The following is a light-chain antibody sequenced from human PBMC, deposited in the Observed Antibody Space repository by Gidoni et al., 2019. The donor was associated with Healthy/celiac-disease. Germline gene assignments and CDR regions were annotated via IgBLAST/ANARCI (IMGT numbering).Light chain of an antibody. CDR3: QVCDSSSDHWV. CDR2: YDS. V-gene: IGLV3-21*04. Sequence: SYVLKQPPSVSVDPGKTARITCGGDNIGSNSVHWYQQQPGQAPVLVIYYDSYRPSVIPERFSGSNAGNTATLTISRVEAGDEADYYCQVCDSSSDHWVFGGGTKLTVL. J-gene: IGLJ3*02. CDR1: NIGSNS.